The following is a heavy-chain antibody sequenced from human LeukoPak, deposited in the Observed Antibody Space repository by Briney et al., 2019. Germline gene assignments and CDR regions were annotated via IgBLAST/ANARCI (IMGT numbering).Heavy chain of an antibody. Sequence: SETLSLTCTVSGGSISSYYWSWIRQPPGKGLEWIGYIYYSGSTNYNPSLKSRVTMSVDTSKNQFSLKLSSVTAAVTAVYYCARSSITIFGVVISPFGYWGQGTLVTVSS. CDR1: GGSISSYY. V-gene: IGHV4-59*12. CDR2: IYYSGST. CDR3: ARSSITIFGVVISPFGY. D-gene: IGHD3-3*01. J-gene: IGHJ4*02.